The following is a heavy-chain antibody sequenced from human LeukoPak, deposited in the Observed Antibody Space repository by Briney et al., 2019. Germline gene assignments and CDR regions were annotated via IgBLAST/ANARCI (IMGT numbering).Heavy chain of an antibody. Sequence: GGSLRLSCAASGFTFSSYSMNWVRQAPGKGLEWVSYISSNSSTIYYADSVKGRFTISRDNAKNSLYLQMNSLRAEDTAVYYCARDSAHYWGQGTLVTVSS. V-gene: IGHV3-48*01. J-gene: IGHJ4*02. CDR1: GFTFSSYS. CDR2: ISSNSSTI. CDR3: ARDSAHY.